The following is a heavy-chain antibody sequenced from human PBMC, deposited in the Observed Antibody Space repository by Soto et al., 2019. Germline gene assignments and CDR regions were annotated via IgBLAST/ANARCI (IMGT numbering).Heavy chain of an antibody. Sequence: EVQLLESGGGLVQPGGSLRVSCAPSGFTFINYAMTWVRQAPGKGLEWVSGISSRGGSAYYADSVKGRFTISRDNSKNTLYLQMISLRAEDTAVYYCAKDEVKSFGVVTFDSWGQGILVTVSS. V-gene: IGHV3-23*01. CDR1: GFTFINYA. D-gene: IGHD3-3*01. CDR3: AKDEVKSFGVVTFDS. J-gene: IGHJ4*02. CDR2: ISSRGGSA.